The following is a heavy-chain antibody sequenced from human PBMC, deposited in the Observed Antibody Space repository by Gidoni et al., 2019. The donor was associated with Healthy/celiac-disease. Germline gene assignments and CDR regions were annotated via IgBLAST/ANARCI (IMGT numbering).Heavy chain of an antibody. Sequence: EVQLVQSGAEVKKPGESLKISCKGSGYSFTSYWIGWVRQMPGKGLEWMGIIYPGDSDTRYSPSFQGQVTISADKSISTAYLQWSSLKASDTAMYYCARATYYDFWSGYYGPYGMDVWGQGTTVTVSS. J-gene: IGHJ6*02. D-gene: IGHD3-3*01. CDR1: GYSFTSYW. CDR2: IYPGDSDT. CDR3: ARATYYDFWSGYYGPYGMDV. V-gene: IGHV5-51*01.